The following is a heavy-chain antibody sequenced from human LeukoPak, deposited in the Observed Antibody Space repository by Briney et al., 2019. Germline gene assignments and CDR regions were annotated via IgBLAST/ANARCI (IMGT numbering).Heavy chain of an antibody. D-gene: IGHD4-17*01. V-gene: IGHV3-53*01. J-gene: IGHJ4*02. Sequence: GGSLRLSCTVSGFTVSSNSWSWVRQAPGKGLEWVSFIYSGGNTHYSDSVKGRSTISRDNAKNSLYLQMNSLRAEDTAVYYCARDLGTTVTTYLDYWGQGTLVTVSS. CDR2: IYSGGNT. CDR3: ARDLGTTVTTYLDY. CDR1: GFTVSSNS.